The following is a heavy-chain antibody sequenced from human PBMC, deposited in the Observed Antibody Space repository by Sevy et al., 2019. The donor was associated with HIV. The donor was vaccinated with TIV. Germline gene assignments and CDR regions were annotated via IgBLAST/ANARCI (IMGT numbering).Heavy chain of an antibody. D-gene: IGHD4-17*01. Sequence: GGSLRLSCAASGFTFSSYWMSWVRQAPGKGLEWVANIKQDGSEKHYVDSVKGRFTISRDNAKNSLYLQMNSLRAEDTAVYYCARDGDYGDYDFDYWGQGTLVTVSS. CDR2: IKQDGSEK. V-gene: IGHV3-7*01. CDR3: ARDGDYGDYDFDY. CDR1: GFTFSSYW. J-gene: IGHJ4*02.